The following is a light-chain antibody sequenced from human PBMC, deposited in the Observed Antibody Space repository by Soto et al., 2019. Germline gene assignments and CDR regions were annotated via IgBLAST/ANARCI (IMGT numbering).Light chain of an antibody. J-gene: IGLJ3*02. CDR3: CSYAGSYSWV. Sequence: QYALTQPRSVSGSPGQSVTISCTGTSSDVGAYNYVSWYQHHPGKAPKVMIYDVSERPSGVPDRFSGSKSDNKPSLTISGLQAEDEADYYCCSYAGSYSWVFGGGTKLTVL. CDR1: SSDVGAYNY. CDR2: DVS. V-gene: IGLV2-11*01.